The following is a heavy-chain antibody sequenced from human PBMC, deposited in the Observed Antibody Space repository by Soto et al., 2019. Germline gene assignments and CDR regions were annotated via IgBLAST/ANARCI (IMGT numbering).Heavy chain of an antibody. CDR2: IYYSGST. CDR3: ARVYCSGGSCYTRKNYYYGMDV. D-gene: IGHD2-15*01. J-gene: IGHJ6*02. V-gene: IGHV4-31*03. Sequence: SETLSLTCTVSGGSISSGGYYWSWIRQHPGKGLEWIGYIYYSGSTYYNPSLKSRVTISVDTSKNQFSLKLSSVTAADTAVYYCARVYCSGGSCYTRKNYYYGMDVWGQGTTVTVYS. CDR1: GGSISSGGYY.